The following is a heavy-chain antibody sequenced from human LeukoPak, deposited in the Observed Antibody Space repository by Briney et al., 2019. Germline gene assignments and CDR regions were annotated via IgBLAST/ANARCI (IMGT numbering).Heavy chain of an antibody. CDR3: AREGGYGSGFLAY. J-gene: IGHJ4*02. CDR1: GGSISSGDYY. D-gene: IGHD3-10*01. V-gene: IGHV4-30-4*02. Sequence: PSETLSLTCTVSGGSISSGDYYWSWIRQPPGKGLEWIGYIYYSGSTYYNPSLKSRVTISVDTSKNQFSLKLSSVTAADTAVYYCAREGGYGSGFLAYWGQGALVTVSS. CDR2: IYYSGST.